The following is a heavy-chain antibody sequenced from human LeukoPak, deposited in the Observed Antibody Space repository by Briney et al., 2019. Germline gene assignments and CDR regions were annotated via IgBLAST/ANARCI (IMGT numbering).Heavy chain of an antibody. Sequence: GGSLRLSCAASGFTFSSYGMHWVRQAPGKGLEWVAFIRYDGSNKYYADSVKGRFTISRDNSKNTLYLQMNSLRAEDTAVYYCAKDLSYYSDSSGYVVWGQGTLVTVSS. CDR1: GFTFSSYG. V-gene: IGHV3-30*02. D-gene: IGHD3-22*01. J-gene: IGHJ4*02. CDR2: IRYDGSNK. CDR3: AKDLSYYSDSSGYVV.